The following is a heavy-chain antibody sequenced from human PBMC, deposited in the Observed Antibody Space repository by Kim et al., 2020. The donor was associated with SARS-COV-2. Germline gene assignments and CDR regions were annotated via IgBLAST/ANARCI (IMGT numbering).Heavy chain of an antibody. CDR2: ISGSGGSI. D-gene: IGHD3-10*01. V-gene: IGHV3-23*01. J-gene: IGHJ4*02. CDR1: GFTFSSYA. Sequence: GGSLGLSCAASGFTFSSYAMSWVRQAPGKGLEWVSAISGSGGSIYYADSVKGRFTISRDNTKNTLYLQMNSLRAEDTAVYYCAKGPALVRPTYFDYWGQGTLVTVSS. CDR3: AKGPALVRPTYFDY.